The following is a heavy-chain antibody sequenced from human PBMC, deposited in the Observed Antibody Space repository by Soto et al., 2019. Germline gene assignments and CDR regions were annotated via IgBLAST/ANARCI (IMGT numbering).Heavy chain of an antibody. Sequence: SETLSLTCTVSGGSISSSSYSWGGIGQPPGKGLEWIGSIYYSGSTYYNPSLKSRVTISVDTSKNQFSLKLSSVTAADTAVYYCRVWDGDASFYYYYGMDVWGQGTTVTVSS. J-gene: IGHJ6*02. D-gene: IGHD4-17*01. CDR3: RVWDGDASFYYYYGMDV. V-gene: IGHV4-39*01. CDR1: GGSISSSSYS. CDR2: IYYSGST.